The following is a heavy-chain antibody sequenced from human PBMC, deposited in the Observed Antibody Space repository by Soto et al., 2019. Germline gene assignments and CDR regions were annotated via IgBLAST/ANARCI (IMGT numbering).Heavy chain of an antibody. CDR3: ARGPVVVVPDDMFTRHNWFDP. D-gene: IGHD2-2*01. CDR2: IIPILDMA. Sequence: QVQLVQSGAEVKKPGSSVKVSCKASGGTFRTYSITWVRQAPGQGLEWMGKIIPILDMANYAQKFQGRVTITADKSTSIAYRELNRLRSEDTAVYYCARGPVVVVPDDMFTRHNWFDPWGQGTRVTVSS. J-gene: IGHJ5*02. CDR1: GGTFRTYS. V-gene: IGHV1-69*02.